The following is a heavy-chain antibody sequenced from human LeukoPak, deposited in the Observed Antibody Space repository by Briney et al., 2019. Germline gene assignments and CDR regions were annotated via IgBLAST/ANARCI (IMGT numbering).Heavy chain of an antibody. D-gene: IGHD5-18*01. CDR1: GFTFDDYA. Sequence: GRSLRLSCAASGFTFDDYAMHWVRQAPGKGLEWVSGISWNSGSIGYADSVKGRFTISRDNAKNSLYLQMNSLRAEDTALYYCAKEARTRSYGLDYWGQGTLVTVSS. CDR3: AKEARTRSYGLDY. V-gene: IGHV3-9*01. CDR2: ISWNSGSI. J-gene: IGHJ4*02.